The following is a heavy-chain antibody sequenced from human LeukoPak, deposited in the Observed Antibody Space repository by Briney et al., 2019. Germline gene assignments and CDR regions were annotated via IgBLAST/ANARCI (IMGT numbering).Heavy chain of an antibody. J-gene: IGHJ5*02. CDR2: MNPNSGNT. CDR1: GYTFTSYD. Sequence: ASVKVSCKASGYTFTSYDTNWVRQATGQGLEWMGWMNPNSGNTGYAQKFQGRVTMTRNTSISTAYMELSSLRSEDTAVYYCARGPPKCSSTSCYRRRIDPWGQGTLVTVSS. D-gene: IGHD2-2*02. V-gene: IGHV1-8*01. CDR3: ARGPPKCSSTSCYRRRIDP.